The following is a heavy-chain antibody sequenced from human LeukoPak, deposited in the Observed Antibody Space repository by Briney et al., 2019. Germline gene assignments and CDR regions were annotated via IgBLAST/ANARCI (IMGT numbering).Heavy chain of an antibody. CDR3: ARHSYSSARYVDY. V-gene: IGHV4-59*08. CDR2: IYYSGTT. D-gene: IGHD6-19*01. CDR1: GGSISYYY. Sequence: PSETLCLTCTVSGGSISYYYWSWIRQPPGKGLEWIGYIYYSGTTNYNPSLKSRVTISVDTSKNQFSLKVTSVTAADTAVYYCARHSYSSARYVDYWGQGTVVTVSS. J-gene: IGHJ4*02.